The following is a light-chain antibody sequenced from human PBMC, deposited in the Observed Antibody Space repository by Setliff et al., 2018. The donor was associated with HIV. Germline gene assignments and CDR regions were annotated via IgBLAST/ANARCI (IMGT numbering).Light chain of an antibody. CDR2: DVT. CDR1: SSDVGSYNY. V-gene: IGLV2-11*01. CDR3: CSYTSSLTDV. Sequence: QSVLTQPRSVSGSPGQSVTIPCTGTSSDVGSYNYVTWYQQHPGKVPKLMIYDVTRRPSGVPDRFSGSRSGNTASLTISGLQAEDEADYYCCSYTSSLTDVFGTGTKVTVL. J-gene: IGLJ1*01.